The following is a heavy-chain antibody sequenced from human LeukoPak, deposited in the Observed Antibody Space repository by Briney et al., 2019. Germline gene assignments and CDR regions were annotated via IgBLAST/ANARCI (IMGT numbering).Heavy chain of an antibody. CDR3: ARATLGYCSGGSCYNPHFDY. D-gene: IGHD2-15*01. Sequence: SVKVSCKASGGTFSSYAIGWVRQAPGQGLEWMGGLIPIFGTAHYAQKFQGRVTITADESTSTAYMELSSLRSEDTAVYYCARATLGYCSGGSCYNPHFDYWGQGTLVTVSS. CDR1: GGTFSSYA. CDR2: LIPIFGTA. J-gene: IGHJ4*02. V-gene: IGHV1-69*13.